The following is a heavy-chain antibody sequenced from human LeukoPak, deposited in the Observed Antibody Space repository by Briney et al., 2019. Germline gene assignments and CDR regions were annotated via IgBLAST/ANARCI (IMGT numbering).Heavy chain of an antibody. CDR3: ARTYYGDNWFDP. CDR1: GGSISSCCYR. D-gene: IGHD3-10*01. Sequence: SETLSLTYTVSGGSISSCCYRWGWIRQPPGKGLEWIGRISDSGSTNYNPSPKSRVTISVDTSKNQFSLKLSSVTAADTAVYYCARTYYGDNWFDPWGQGTLVTVSS. CDR2: ISDSGST. J-gene: IGHJ5*02. V-gene: IGHV4-39*01.